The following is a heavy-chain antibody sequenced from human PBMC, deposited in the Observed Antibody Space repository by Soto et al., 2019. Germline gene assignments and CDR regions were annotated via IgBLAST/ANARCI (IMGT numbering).Heavy chain of an antibody. J-gene: IGHJ5*02. Sequence: QLQLQESGPGLVKPSETLSLTRTVSGGSISSSSYFWGWIRQPPGKGLEWIGTIYYSGSTYYNPSLKSRVTISVDTSKNQFSLKLSSVTAADTAVYYCATSNWFDPWGQGTLVTVSS. CDR3: ATSNWFDP. V-gene: IGHV4-39*01. CDR1: GGSISSSSYF. CDR2: IYYSGST.